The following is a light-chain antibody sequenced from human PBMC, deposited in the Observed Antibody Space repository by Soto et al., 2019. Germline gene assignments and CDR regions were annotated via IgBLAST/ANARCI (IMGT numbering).Light chain of an antibody. CDR3: AAWDDSLNGLVV. Sequence: QSVLTQPPSASGTPGQRVTISCSGSSSNIGSNTVNWYQQLPGTAPKLLIYSNNQRTSGVPDRLSGSKSGTSASLAISGLQSEDEADYYCAAWDDSLNGLVVFGGGTKLTVL. J-gene: IGLJ2*01. CDR2: SNN. V-gene: IGLV1-44*01. CDR1: SSNIGSNT.